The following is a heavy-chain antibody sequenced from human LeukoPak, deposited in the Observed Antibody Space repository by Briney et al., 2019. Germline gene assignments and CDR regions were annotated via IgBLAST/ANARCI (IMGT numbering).Heavy chain of an antibody. V-gene: IGHV5-51*01. CDR1: GYSFTSYW. Sequence: GESLKISCKGSGYSFTSYWIGWVRQMPGKGLEWMGIIYPGDSDTRYSPSFQGQVTISADKSISTAYLQWSSLKASDTAMYYCARLPNYYGSGSYQDAFDIWGQGTMVTVSS. CDR3: ARLPNYYGSGSYQDAFDI. D-gene: IGHD3-10*01. CDR2: IYPGDSDT. J-gene: IGHJ3*02.